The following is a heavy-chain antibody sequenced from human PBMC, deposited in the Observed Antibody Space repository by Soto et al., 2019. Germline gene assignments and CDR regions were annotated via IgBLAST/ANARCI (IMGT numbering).Heavy chain of an antibody. V-gene: IGHV3-74*01. CDR3: ATSRTFDY. Sequence: GGSLILSCAASGFTFTSYWMHWVRQAPGEGLVWVSRINSDGSSTSYADSVKGRFTISRDNAKNTLYLQMNSLRAEDTAVYYCATSRTFDYWGQGTLVTVSS. J-gene: IGHJ4*02. CDR2: INSDGSST. CDR1: GFTFTSYW. D-gene: IGHD6-13*01.